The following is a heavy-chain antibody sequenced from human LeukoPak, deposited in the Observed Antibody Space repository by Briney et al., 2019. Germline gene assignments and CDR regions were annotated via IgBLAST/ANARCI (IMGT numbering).Heavy chain of an antibody. J-gene: IGHJ4*02. CDR3: ARVLVGATDFDY. CDR2: ISSSSSYI. Sequence: GGSLRLSCAASGFTFSNYWMSWVRQAPGKGLEWVSSISSSSSYIYYADSVKGRFTISRDNAKNSLYLQMNSLRAGDTAVYYCARVLVGATDFDYWGQGTLVTVSS. D-gene: IGHD1-26*01. V-gene: IGHV3-21*01. CDR1: GFTFSNYW.